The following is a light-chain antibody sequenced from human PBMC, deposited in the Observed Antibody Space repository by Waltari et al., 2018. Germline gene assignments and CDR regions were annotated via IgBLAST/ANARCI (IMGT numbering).Light chain of an antibody. CDR2: YDK. CDR3: QVWDSSTSHVV. Sequence: SYVLTQSPSVSVAPGMRARITCGGKNIESKSVRGYRQSPGQAPVLVIFYDKDRPARIPERFSGSNSGTTATLTISRVEAGDEADYYCQVWDSSTSHVVFGAGTKLTVL. V-gene: IGLV3-21*01. CDR1: NIESKS. J-gene: IGLJ2*01.